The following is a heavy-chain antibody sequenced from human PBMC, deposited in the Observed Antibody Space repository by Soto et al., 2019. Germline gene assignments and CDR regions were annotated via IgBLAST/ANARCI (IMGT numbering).Heavy chain of an antibody. CDR1: SGSFSTYY. CDR2: IHPSGDT. D-gene: IGHD3-16*01. Sequence: QVQLQQWGAGLLKPSETLSLTCAVDSGSFSTYYCTWTRQPPGTGLEWIGEIHPSGDTDYNPSLSNRVTITLDSSKNQFSLKVTSVTAAYTAVYFCSSGRDPQKGGRTGGQGTVVTVTS. CDR3: SSGRDPQKGGRT. J-gene: IGHJ4*02. V-gene: IGHV4-34*02.